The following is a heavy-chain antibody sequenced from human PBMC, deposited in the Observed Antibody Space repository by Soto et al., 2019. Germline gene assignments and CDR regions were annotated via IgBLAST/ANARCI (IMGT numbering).Heavy chain of an antibody. J-gene: IGHJ6*02. CDR3: TTSPHRDSERVFV. D-gene: IGHD1-26*01. Sequence: PGGSLRLSCAASGFTFITYWMSWARRTPGKGLEWVANIKQDGTEKYYVDSVRGRLTVSRDNAKSSLYLQMNSLRVEDTAVYYCTTSPHRDSERVFVWGQGTTVTVSS. CDR1: GFTFITYW. V-gene: IGHV3-7*01. CDR2: IKQDGTEK.